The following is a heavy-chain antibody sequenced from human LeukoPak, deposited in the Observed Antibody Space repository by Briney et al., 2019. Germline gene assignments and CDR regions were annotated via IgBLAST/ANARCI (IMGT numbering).Heavy chain of an antibody. D-gene: IGHD5/OR15-5a*01. CDR1: GFSVSSHY. CDR3: ARDLYD. V-gene: IGHV3-66*01. Sequence: PGGSLRLSCAATGFSVSSHYMARVRQGPGRGLEWVSVFYTGGGTAYADSVKGRFTISRDNFKNTVYLQMNSLRAEDSAVYFCARDLYDWGQGTLVTVSS. J-gene: IGHJ4*02. CDR2: FYTGGGT.